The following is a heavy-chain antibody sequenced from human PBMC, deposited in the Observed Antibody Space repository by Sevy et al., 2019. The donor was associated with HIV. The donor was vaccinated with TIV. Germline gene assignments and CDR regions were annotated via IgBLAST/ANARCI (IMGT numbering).Heavy chain of an antibody. Sequence: GGSLRLSCAASGVTFSSYGIHWVRQAPGKGLEWVAVISYDGSKKNHAESMKGRFTISRDTSKNTLYLQMNSLRAEDTAVYYCAKDFTGFYGMDVWGQGTTVTVSS. CDR2: ISYDGSKK. CDR3: AKDFTGFYGMDV. V-gene: IGHV3-30*18. D-gene: IGHD3-9*01. J-gene: IGHJ6*02. CDR1: GVTFSSYG.